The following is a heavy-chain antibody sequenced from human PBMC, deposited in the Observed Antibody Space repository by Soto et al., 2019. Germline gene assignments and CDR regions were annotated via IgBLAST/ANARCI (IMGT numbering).Heavy chain of an antibody. CDR3: ARDSGYCGGGSCGTGLLDY. D-gene: IGHD2-15*01. CDR1: GGSISSGDYY. Sequence: PSETLSLTCTVSGGSISSGDYYWSWIRQPPGKGLEWIGYIYYSGSTYYNPSLKSRVTISVDTSKNQFSLKLSSVTAADTAVYYCARDSGYCGGGSCGTGLLDYWGQGPLVPVS. J-gene: IGHJ4*02. CDR2: IYYSGST. V-gene: IGHV4-30-4*01.